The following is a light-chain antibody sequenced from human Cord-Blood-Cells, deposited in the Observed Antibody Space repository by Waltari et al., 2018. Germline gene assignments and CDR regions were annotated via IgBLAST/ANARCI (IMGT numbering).Light chain of an antibody. Sequence: QSALTQPASVSGSPGQSITISCTGTSSDVGGYNYVSWYQQHPGQAPKLMIYDGSNRPSGVSTRFSGSTSGNTASLAISGLQAEDEADYYCSSYTSSSTRVFGGGTTLTVL. CDR3: SSYTSSSTRV. CDR2: DGS. V-gene: IGLV2-14*01. CDR1: SSDVGGYNY. J-gene: IGLJ3*02.